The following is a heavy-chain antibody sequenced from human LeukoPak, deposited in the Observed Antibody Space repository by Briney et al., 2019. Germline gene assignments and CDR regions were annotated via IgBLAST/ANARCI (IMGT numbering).Heavy chain of an antibody. CDR3: AKDDGSRSYSVY. CDR1: GGSISSYY. CDR2: IYHCGST. V-gene: IGHV4-59*01. J-gene: IGHJ4*02. D-gene: IGHD1-26*01. Sequence: PSETLSLTCTVSGGSISSYYWSWIRQPPGKGLEWIGYIYHCGSTNYNPPLKSRVPISVATSKNQFSLKLSPVTAADTAVYYCAKDDGSRSYSVYWGQGTLVTVSS.